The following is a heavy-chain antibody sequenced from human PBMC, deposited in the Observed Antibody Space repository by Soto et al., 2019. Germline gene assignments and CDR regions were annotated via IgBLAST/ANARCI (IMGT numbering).Heavy chain of an antibody. D-gene: IGHD3-22*01. V-gene: IGHV3-64D*06. CDR1: GFTFSSYA. CDR2: ISSNGGST. Sequence: PGGSLRLSCSASGFTFSSYAMHWVRQSPGKGLEYVSAISSNGGSTYYADSVKGRFTISRDNSKNTLYLQMSSLRAEDTAVYYCVKEYYYDSSGYPHNWFDPWGQGTLVTVSS. J-gene: IGHJ5*02. CDR3: VKEYYYDSSGYPHNWFDP.